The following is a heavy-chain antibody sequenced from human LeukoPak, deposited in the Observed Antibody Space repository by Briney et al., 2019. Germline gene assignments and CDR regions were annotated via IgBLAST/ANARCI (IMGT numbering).Heavy chain of an antibody. V-gene: IGHV3-30*02. J-gene: IGHJ3*02. CDR1: KFTFNDYA. CDR2: IRYDGSNK. Sequence: GGSLRLSRAASKFTFNDYAMHWVRQAPGKGLEWVAFIRYDGSNKYYADSVKGRFTISRDNSKNTLYLQMNSLRAEDTAVYYCAKGYGDYVADAFDIWGQGTMVTVSS. D-gene: IGHD4-17*01. CDR3: AKGYGDYVADAFDI.